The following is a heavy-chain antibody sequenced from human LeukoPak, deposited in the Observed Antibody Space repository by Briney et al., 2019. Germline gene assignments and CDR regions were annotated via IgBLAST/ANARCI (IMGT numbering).Heavy chain of an antibody. CDR2: IYYSGST. Sequence: SETLSLTCTASGGSISSYYWSWIRQPPGKGLEWIGYIYYSGSTNYNPSLKSRVTISVDTSKNQFSLKLSSATAADTAVYYCARHDDGNYYDSSGSVDYWGQGTLVTVSS. CDR1: GGSISSYY. V-gene: IGHV4-59*08. D-gene: IGHD3-22*01. CDR3: ARHDDGNYYDSSGSVDY. J-gene: IGHJ4*02.